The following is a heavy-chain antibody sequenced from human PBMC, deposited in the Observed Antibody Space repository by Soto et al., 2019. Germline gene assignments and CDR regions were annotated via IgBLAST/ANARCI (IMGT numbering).Heavy chain of an antibody. CDR3: ARGNLYYDILTGYSRPLDY. J-gene: IGHJ4*02. CDR1: GGSISSGGYY. CDR2: IYYSGST. V-gene: IGHV4-31*03. Sequence: QVQLQESGPGLVKPSQTLSLTCTVSGGSISSGGYYWSWIRQHPGKGLEWIGYIYYSGSTYYNPSLRSRVTISVDTSKNQFSLKLSSVTAADTAVYYCARGNLYYDILTGYSRPLDYWGQGTLVTVSS. D-gene: IGHD3-9*01.